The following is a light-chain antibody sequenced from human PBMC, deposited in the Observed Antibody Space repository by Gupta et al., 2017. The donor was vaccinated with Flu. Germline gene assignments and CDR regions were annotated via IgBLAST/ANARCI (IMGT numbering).Light chain of an antibody. Sequence: DIQMTQSPSTLSASVGDRVTITCRASQSINIWLAWYQQKPGKAPSLLIYRASSLEGGVPSRFSGSGSGTEFTLTISSLQPDDFATYYYQQYNSYPRTYGQGTKVEIK. CDR1: QSINIW. J-gene: IGKJ1*01. CDR2: RAS. CDR3: QQYNSYPRT. V-gene: IGKV1-5*03.